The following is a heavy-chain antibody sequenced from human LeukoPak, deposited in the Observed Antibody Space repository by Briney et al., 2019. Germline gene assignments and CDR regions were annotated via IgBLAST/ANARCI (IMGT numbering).Heavy chain of an antibody. Sequence: GGSLRLSCAASGFTFSSYSMNWVRQAPGKGLEWASYISSSSSTIYYADSVKGRFTISRDNAKNSLYLQMNSLKAEDTAIYYCAREVGTPQAFDIWGQGTMVTVSS. V-gene: IGHV3-48*01. CDR1: GFTFSSYS. D-gene: IGHD1-26*01. CDR2: ISSSSSTI. J-gene: IGHJ3*02. CDR3: AREVGTPQAFDI.